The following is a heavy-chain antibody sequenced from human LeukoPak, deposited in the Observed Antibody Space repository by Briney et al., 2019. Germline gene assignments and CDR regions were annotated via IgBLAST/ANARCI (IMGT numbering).Heavy chain of an antibody. CDR1: GGSFSNYY. Sequence: SETLSLTCAVYGGSFSNYYWSWIRQPPGKGLEWIGEINHSGSTNYNPSLKSRVTISVDTSKNQFSLKLSSVTAAATAVYYCARRGGDYGGNPPIGYWGQGTLVTVSS. J-gene: IGHJ4*02. D-gene: IGHD4-23*01. CDR3: ARRGGDYGGNPPIGY. CDR2: INHSGST. V-gene: IGHV4-34*01.